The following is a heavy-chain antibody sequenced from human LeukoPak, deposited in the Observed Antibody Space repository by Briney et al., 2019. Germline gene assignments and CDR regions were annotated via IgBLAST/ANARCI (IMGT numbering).Heavy chain of an antibody. J-gene: IGHJ5*02. CDR1: GGSISSGAYY. CDR2: IYSSGNT. CDR3: ARDNGLGRGGVDP. Sequence: SETLSLTCTVSGGSISSGAYYWTWIRQLPGKGLEWIGYIYSSGNTYYNASLKTRVTISVDTSKNQFSLKLSSVTAADTAVYYCARDNGLGRGGVDPWGQGTLVTVSS. V-gene: IGHV4-31*03. D-gene: IGHD1-26*01.